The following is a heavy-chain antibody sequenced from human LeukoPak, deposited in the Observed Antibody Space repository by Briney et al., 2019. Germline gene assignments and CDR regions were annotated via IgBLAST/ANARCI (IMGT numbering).Heavy chain of an antibody. V-gene: IGHV4-4*07. CDR1: GGSISSYY. D-gene: IGHD3-22*01. CDR2: IYTSGST. CDR3: ASLTTADAFDI. Sequence: PSETLSLTCTVSGGSISSYYWSWIRQPAGKGLEWIGRIYTSGSTNYNPSLKSRVTMSVDTSKNQFSLNLSSVTAADTAVFYRASLTTADAFDIWGQGTMVTVSS. J-gene: IGHJ3*02.